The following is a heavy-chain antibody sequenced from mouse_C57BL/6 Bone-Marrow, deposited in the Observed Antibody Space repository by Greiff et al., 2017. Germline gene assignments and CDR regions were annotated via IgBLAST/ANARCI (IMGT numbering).Heavy chain of an antibody. D-gene: IGHD1-1*01. CDR2: IYPGGGYT. J-gene: IGHJ4*01. CDR3: AREGYYGSKGAMDY. CDR1: GYTFTNYW. Sequence: QVQLKESGAELVRPGTSVKMSCKASGYTFTNYWIGWAKQRPGHGLEWIGDIYPGGGYTNYNEKFKGKATLTADKSSSTAYMHVSSLTSEDSAIYYCAREGYYGSKGAMDYWGQGTSVTVSS. V-gene: IGHV1-63*01.